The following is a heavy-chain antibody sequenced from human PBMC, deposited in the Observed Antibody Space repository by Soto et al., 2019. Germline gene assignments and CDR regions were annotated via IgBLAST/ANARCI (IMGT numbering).Heavy chain of an antibody. CDR2: IYYSGST. CDR3: ATRAADYDFWSGYYSYYYYMDV. J-gene: IGHJ6*03. CDR1: GGSSSSYY. D-gene: IGHD3-3*01. Sequence: SETLCLTCTFSGGSSSSYYWSLIRQPTGKGLEWIGYIYYSGSTNYNPSLKSRVTISVDTSKNQFSLKLSSVTAADTAVYYCATRAADYDFWSGYYSYYYYMDVWGKGTPVTSP. V-gene: IGHV4-59*08.